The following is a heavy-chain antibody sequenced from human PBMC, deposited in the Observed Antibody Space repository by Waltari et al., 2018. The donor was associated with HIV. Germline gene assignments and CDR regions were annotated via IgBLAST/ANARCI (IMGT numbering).Heavy chain of an antibody. D-gene: IGHD3-22*01. CDR3: ARGGYYYPD. CDR1: GASISSYY. Sequence: QVQLQESGPGLVKPSDTLSLTCTVSGASISSYYWSWIRQPAGKGREWIGRTYTSGSLNYNPSFRGRVTLSVDTSKNQFSLKMNSVTAADAAVYYCARGGYYYPDWGQGTLVTVSS. J-gene: IGHJ4*02. V-gene: IGHV4-4*07. CDR2: TYTSGSL.